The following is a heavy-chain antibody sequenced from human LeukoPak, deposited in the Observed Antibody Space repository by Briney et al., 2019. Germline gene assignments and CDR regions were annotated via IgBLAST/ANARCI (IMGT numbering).Heavy chain of an antibody. Sequence: SVKVSCKASGGTFSSYAISWVRQAPGQGLEWMGRIIPILGIATYAQKFQGRVTITADKSTSTAYMELSSLRSEDTAVYYCAIVATKAVWFDPWGQGTLVTVSS. V-gene: IGHV1-69*04. CDR2: IIPILGIA. CDR1: GGTFSSYA. CDR3: AIVATKAVWFDP. D-gene: IGHD5-12*01. J-gene: IGHJ5*02.